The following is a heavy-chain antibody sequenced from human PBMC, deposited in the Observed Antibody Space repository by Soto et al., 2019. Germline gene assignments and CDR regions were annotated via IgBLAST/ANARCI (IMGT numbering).Heavy chain of an antibody. CDR3: ARFRVYNWNDRGLFDY. CDR2: IYYSGST. V-gene: IGHV4-31*03. D-gene: IGHD1-20*01. CDR1: GGSISSGGYY. J-gene: IGHJ4*02. Sequence: PSETLSLTCTVSGGSISSGGYYWSWIRHHPGKGLEWIGYIYYSGSTYYNPSLKSRVTISVDTSKNQFSLKLSSVTAADTAVYYCARFRVYNWNDRGLFDYWGQGTLVTVSS.